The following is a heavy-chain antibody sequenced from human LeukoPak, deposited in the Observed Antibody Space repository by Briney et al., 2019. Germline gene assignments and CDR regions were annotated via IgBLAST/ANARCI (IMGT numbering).Heavy chain of an antibody. J-gene: IGHJ3*02. Sequence: SETLSLTCTVSGVSVTIAPYYWSWIRQPPGKGLEWLGYKYYSGSTNFNPSLKSRVTISLDTSKNQFSLKLSSVTAADTAVYYCARRRASLSGNYYNGFDIWGQGTMVTVSS. D-gene: IGHD1-26*01. V-gene: IGHV4-61*01. CDR3: ARRRASLSGNYYNGFDI. CDR2: KYYSGST. CDR1: GVSVTIAPYY.